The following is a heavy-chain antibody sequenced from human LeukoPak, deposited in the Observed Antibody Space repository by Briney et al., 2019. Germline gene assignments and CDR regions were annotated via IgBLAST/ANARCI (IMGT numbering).Heavy chain of an antibody. CDR3: ARDSGSLDAFDI. V-gene: IGHV1-46*01. D-gene: IGHD1-26*01. Sequence: ASVKVSCKASGYTFTSYYMHWVRQAPGQGLEWMGIINPSGGSTSYAQKFQGRVTMTRDTSISTAYMELSRLRSDDTAVYYCARDSGSLDAFDIWGQGTMVTVSS. CDR2: INPSGGST. J-gene: IGHJ3*02. CDR1: GYTFTSYY.